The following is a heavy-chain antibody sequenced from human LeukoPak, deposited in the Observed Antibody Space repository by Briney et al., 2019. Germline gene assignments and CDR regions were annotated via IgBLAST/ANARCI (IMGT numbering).Heavy chain of an antibody. CDR1: GFTVSSNY. CDR3: ASGHVVPSTGWYGFDY. CDR2: MDSGRST. V-gene: IGHV3-66*01. J-gene: IGHJ4*02. D-gene: IGHD6-19*01. Sequence: GASLTLSCAASGFTVSSNYRSWVRQAPAKGLDWVAGMDSGRSTYYADSVKGRVSMSRDNSKNTLYLEMNTLRAEDTAVYYCASGHVVPSTGWYGFDYWGQGTLVTVSS.